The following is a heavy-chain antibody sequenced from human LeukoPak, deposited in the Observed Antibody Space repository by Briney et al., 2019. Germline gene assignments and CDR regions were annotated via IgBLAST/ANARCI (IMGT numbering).Heavy chain of an antibody. CDR2: INWNGGST. D-gene: IGHD3-10*01. V-gene: IGHV3-20*01. J-gene: IGHJ6*02. CDR3: ARACGRGHYYYGMDV. CDR1: GFTFDDYG. Sequence: GGSLRLSCAASGFTFDDYGMSWVRQAPGKGLEWVSGINWNGGSTGYADSVKGRFTISRDNAKNSLYLQMNSLRAEDTALYHCARACGRGHYYYGMDVWGQGTTVTVSS.